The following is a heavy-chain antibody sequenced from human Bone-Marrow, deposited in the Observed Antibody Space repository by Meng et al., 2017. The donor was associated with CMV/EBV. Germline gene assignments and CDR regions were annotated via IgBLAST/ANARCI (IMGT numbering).Heavy chain of an antibody. CDR3: ARDPTVAPPGAFDI. CDR1: GGSFSGY. Sequence: SETLSLTCVVYGGSFSGYCWIRQPPGKGLEWIGYIYYSGSTNYNPSLKSRVTISVDTSKNQFSLKLSSVTAADTAVYYCARDPTVAPPGAFDIWGQGTMVTVSS. D-gene: IGHD4-23*01. V-gene: IGHV4-59*01. CDR2: IYYSGST. J-gene: IGHJ3*02.